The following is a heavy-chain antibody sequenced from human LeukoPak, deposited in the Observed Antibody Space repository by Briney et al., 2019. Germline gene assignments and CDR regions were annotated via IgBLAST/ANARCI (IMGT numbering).Heavy chain of an antibody. D-gene: IGHD2-2*01. CDR3: ARAVVPAAIWPPYYFDY. Sequence: SETLSLTCAVYGGSFSGYYWSWIRQPPGKGLEWIGEINHSGSTNYNPSLKSRVTISVDTSKNQFSLKLSSVTAADTAMYYCARAVVPAAIWPPYYFDYWGQGTLVTVSS. J-gene: IGHJ4*02. CDR1: GGSFSGYY. V-gene: IGHV4-34*01. CDR2: INHSGST.